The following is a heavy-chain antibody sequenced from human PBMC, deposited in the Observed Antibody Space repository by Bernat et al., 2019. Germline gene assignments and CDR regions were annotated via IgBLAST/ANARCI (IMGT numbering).Heavy chain of an antibody. D-gene: IGHD1-14*01. Sequence: EVQLVESGGGLVKPGESLRLSCAASGFTFSNAWMYWVRQAPGKGLEWVGRINTKSGGATTDYAAPVRGRFTVSRDDSKNTLYLQMNSLKTEDTAVYYCSTGGVNRNWMGFWGQGTLVTVSS. CDR2: INTKSGGATT. V-gene: IGHV3-15*01. CDR1: GFTFSNAW. CDR3: STGGVNRNWMGF. J-gene: IGHJ4*02.